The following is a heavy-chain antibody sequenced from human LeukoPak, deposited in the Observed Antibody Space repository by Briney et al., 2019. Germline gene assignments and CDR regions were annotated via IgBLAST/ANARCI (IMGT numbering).Heavy chain of an antibody. D-gene: IGHD1-20*01. Sequence: PGGSLRFSCEASGFTLSSYEMNWFGKAPGKGRDWVSYISSSGSTIYYADSVKGRFTISRDNAKNSLYLQMNSLRAEDTAVYYCARGEYNWNDLHFWGQGTLVTVSS. CDR1: GFTLSSYE. CDR3: ARGEYNWNDLHF. CDR2: ISSSGSTI. J-gene: IGHJ4*02. V-gene: IGHV3-48*03.